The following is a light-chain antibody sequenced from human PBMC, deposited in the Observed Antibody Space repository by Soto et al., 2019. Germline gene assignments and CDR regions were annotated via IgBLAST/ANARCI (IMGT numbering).Light chain of an antibody. CDR3: SAFTGTTYV. CDR1: SSDVGGNKY. J-gene: IGLJ1*01. CDR2: DVS. Sequence: QSALTQPASVSGSAGQSITISCTGTSSDVGGNKYVSWYQHYPGKAPKLMICDVSNRPSGVSNRFSGSKSGNTASLTISGLQAEDEADYYCSAFTGTTYVFGTGTKVT. V-gene: IGLV2-14*03.